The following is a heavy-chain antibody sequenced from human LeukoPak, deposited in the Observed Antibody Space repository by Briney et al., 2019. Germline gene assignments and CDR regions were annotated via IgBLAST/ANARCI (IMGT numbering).Heavy chain of an antibody. CDR3: ASVRGYYGSGTNYMDV. CDR2: IYYSGST. D-gene: IGHD3-10*01. J-gene: IGHJ6*03. Sequence: SETLSLTCTVSGGSISSSSYYWGWIRQPPGKGLEWIGSIYYSGSTYYNPSLKSRVTISVDRSKNQFSLKLSSVTAADTAVYYCASVRGYYGSGTNYMDVWGKGTTVTVSS. CDR1: GGSISSSSYY. V-gene: IGHV4-39*07.